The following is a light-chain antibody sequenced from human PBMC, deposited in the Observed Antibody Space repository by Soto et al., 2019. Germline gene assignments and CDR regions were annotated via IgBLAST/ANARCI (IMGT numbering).Light chain of an antibody. Sequence: IVLTQSPYTLSLSPWERATLSCMASQSISSTQLVWYQQRPGQAPSLLIFGASSRATGFPARFSGSRSGTDFTLTISSLEPEDFAVYYCQQRSNWPITFGQGTRLEIK. CDR3: QQRSNWPIT. CDR2: GAS. J-gene: IGKJ5*01. CDR1: QSISSTQ. V-gene: IGKV3D-20*02.